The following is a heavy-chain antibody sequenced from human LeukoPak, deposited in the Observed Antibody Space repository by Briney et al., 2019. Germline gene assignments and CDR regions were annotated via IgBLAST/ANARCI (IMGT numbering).Heavy chain of an antibody. CDR1: GYTFTSYY. Sequence: ASVKVSCKASGYTFTSYYMHWVRQAPGQGLEWMGIINPSGGSTSYAQKFQGRVTMTRDTSTSTVYMELSSLRSEDTAVYYCASGGSITMVRGVSMIDYWGQGTLVTVSS. J-gene: IGHJ4*02. CDR2: INPSGGST. V-gene: IGHV1-46*01. D-gene: IGHD3-10*01. CDR3: ASGGSITMVRGVSMIDY.